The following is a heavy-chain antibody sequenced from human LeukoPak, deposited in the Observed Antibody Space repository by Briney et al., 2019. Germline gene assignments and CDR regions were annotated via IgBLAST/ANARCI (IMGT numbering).Heavy chain of an antibody. Sequence: SETLSLTCTVSGGSISSSSYYWGWIRQPPGKGLEWIGSIYYSGSTYYNPSLKSRVTISVDTSKNQFSLKLSSVTAADTAVYYCARNSIQNWFDPWGQGTLVTVSS. CDR3: ARNSIQNWFDP. J-gene: IGHJ5*02. V-gene: IGHV4-39*01. CDR1: GGSISSSSYY. CDR2: IYYSGST.